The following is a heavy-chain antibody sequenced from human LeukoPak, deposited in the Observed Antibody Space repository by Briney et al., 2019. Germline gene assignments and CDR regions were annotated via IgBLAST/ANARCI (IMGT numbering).Heavy chain of an antibody. CDR1: GYTFTGYY. J-gene: IGHJ3*02. CDR2: INPNSGGT. CDR3: ATTLNYRNVFDI. D-gene: IGHD4-11*01. Sequence: ASVKVSCTASGYTFTGYYLHWVRQAPGQGLEWMGWINPNSGGTTYAQKFQGRVTMARDTSISTAYMEVSSLRSDDTAVYYCATTLNYRNVFDIWGQGTMVTVSS. V-gene: IGHV1-2*02.